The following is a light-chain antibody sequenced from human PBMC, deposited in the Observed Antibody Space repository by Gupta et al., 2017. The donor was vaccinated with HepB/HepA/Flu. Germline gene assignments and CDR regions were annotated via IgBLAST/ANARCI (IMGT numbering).Light chain of an antibody. CDR2: RAS. Sequence: EIVMTQSPATLSVSPGERATLSCRASQSVNTNLAWYQQKPGQAPRLLIYRASTRATGIPARFSGSGYGTEFTLTISSRQSEDFAVYYCQQNNDWPPLTCGGGTKVEIK. CDR3: QQNNDWPPLT. V-gene: IGKV3-15*01. CDR1: QSVNTN. J-gene: IGKJ4*01.